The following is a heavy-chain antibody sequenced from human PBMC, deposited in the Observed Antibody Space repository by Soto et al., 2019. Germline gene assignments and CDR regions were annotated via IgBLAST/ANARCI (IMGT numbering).Heavy chain of an antibody. D-gene: IGHD3-10*01. CDR2: IYYSGST. CDR1: GGSISSYY. V-gene: IGHV4-59*01. J-gene: IGHJ6*02. CDR3: ARGFHYPRGMDV. Sequence: PSETLSLTCTVSGGSISSYYWSWIRQPPGKGLEWIGYIYYSGSTNYNPSLKSRVTISVDTSKNQFSLKLSSVTAADTAVYYCARGFHYPRGMDVWGQGTTVTV.